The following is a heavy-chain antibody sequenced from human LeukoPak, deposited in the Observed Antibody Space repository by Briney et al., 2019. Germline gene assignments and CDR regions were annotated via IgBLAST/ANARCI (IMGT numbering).Heavy chain of an antibody. CDR3: AKEHPGDEENAFDI. CDR2: INEGGSST. J-gene: IGHJ3*02. Sequence: GGSLRLSCAGSGYPFSSYWMHWVRQVPGKGLVWVSRINEGGSSTSYAESVRGRFTISRDNAKNTLYLQMNSLRAEDTAVYYCAKEHPGDEENAFDIWGQGTMVTVSS. V-gene: IGHV3-74*01. CDR1: GYPFSSYW. D-gene: IGHD3-16*01.